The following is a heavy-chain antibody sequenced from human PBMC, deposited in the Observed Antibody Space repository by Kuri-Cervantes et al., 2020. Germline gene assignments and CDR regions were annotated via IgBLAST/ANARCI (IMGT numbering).Heavy chain of an antibody. CDR1: GLTFGSYG. CDR2: ISYGGSKK. CDR3: AKGGEIYSTGSYATYYFDD. V-gene: IGHV3-30*18. D-gene: IGHD3-10*01. J-gene: IGHJ4*02. Sequence: GESLRLSCAASGLTFGSYGMHWVRQAPGKGLEYVAVISYGGSKKYYADSVKGRFTISRDNSKNTVYLQMNSLRDEDTAVYYCAKGGEIYSTGSYATYYFDDWGQGTLVTVSS.